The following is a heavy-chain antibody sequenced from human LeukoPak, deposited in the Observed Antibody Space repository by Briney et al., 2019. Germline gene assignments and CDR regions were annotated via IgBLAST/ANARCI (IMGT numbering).Heavy chain of an antibody. CDR3: ARDLGSSSWTYYYGMGV. D-gene: IGHD6-13*01. J-gene: IGHJ6*02. Sequence: AASVKVSCKASGYIITNYHMHWVRQAPGQGLEWIGIINPSGGSTSYAQKFQGRVTWTRDTSTSTVYMVLSSLRSEDTAVYYCARDLGSSSWTYYYGMGVWGQGTTVTVSS. CDR1: GYIITNYH. CDR2: INPSGGST. V-gene: IGHV1-46*01.